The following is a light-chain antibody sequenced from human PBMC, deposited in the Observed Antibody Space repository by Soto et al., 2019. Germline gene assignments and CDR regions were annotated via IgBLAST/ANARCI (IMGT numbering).Light chain of an antibody. J-gene: IGKJ2*01. CDR3: QQYSSSSPT. CDR1: QSVSTW. CDR2: GAS. Sequence: DLPMTQSPSTLSASVGDRVTITCRASQSVSTWLAWYQQKPGKAPKLLIYGASSLESGVPSRFSGSGSVTEFTLTIDSLQPDDFATYYCQQYSSSSPTFGQGTKLEIK. V-gene: IGKV1-5*01.